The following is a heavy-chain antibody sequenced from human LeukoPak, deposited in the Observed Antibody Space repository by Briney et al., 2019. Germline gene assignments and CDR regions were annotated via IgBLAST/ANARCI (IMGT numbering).Heavy chain of an antibody. Sequence: PGGSLRLSCAASGFIFINFPIHWVRQAPGKGLEWLAYVSEDGRNIYYADSVKGRFTISRDNSKNTMYLQMNSLRAEDTAIYYCARDLMWLVDYWGQGTLVTVSS. CDR2: VSEDGRNI. D-gene: IGHD2-21*01. V-gene: IGHV3-30*04. CDR3: ARDLMWLVDY. CDR1: GFIFINFP. J-gene: IGHJ4*02.